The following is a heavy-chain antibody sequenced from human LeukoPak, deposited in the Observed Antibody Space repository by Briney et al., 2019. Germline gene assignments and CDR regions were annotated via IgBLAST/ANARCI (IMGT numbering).Heavy chain of an antibody. J-gene: IGHJ5*01. D-gene: IGHD2-8*02. CDR3: ARHQGGYCTDCWFDS. CDR2: IYYSGST. CDR1: GGSISSGGYY. Sequence: SETLSLTCTVSGGSISSGGYYWSWIRQHPGEGLEWIGYIYYSGSTYYNPSLKSRVTISVDTSKNQFSLKLSSVTAADTAVYYCARHQGGYCTDCWFDSWGQGTLVTVSS. V-gene: IGHV4-31*03.